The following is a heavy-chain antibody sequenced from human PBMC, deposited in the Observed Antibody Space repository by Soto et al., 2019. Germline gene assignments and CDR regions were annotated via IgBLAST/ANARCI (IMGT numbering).Heavy chain of an antibody. V-gene: IGHV3-53*01. CDR2: IYSDGTT. J-gene: IGHJ4*02. CDR3: LTAPVVWTY. CDR1: GFTVNNNH. Sequence: EVQLVESGGGLIQPGGSLRLSCAASGFTVNNNHMSWVRQAPGKGLEWVSIIYSDGTTYYADSVKGRFTISRDNSQNTLYLQMNSLRVEDTAVYYCLTAPVVWTYWGQGTRVTVSS. D-gene: IGHD1-1*01.